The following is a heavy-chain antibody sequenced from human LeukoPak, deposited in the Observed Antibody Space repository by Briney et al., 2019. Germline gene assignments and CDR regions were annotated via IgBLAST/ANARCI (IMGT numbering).Heavy chain of an antibody. J-gene: IGHJ6*02. D-gene: IGHD4-17*01. CDR2: ISAYNGNT. CDR1: GYTFTSYG. Sequence: ASAKLSCKASGYTFTSYGISWVRQAPGQGLERMGWISAYNGNTNYAQKLQDRVTMTTDTSTTTAYMELRSLISDDTAVYYCARDFGSVVGDTGYYTMDVWGQGTTVTVSS. CDR3: ARDFGSVVGDTGYYTMDV. V-gene: IGHV1-18*01.